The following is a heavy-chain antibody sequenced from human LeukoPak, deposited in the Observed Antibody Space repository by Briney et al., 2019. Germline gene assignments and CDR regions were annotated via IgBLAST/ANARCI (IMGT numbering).Heavy chain of an antibody. CDR1: GYTFTSYV. D-gene: IGHD1-14*01. CDR3: ASGRKSKGIFDY. Sequence: GASVKVSCKASGYTFTSYVIHWVRQATGQGLEWMGWMNPNTGNTVYAQKFQGRVTMTRNTSISTAYMELSSLRFEDTAVYYCASGRKSKGIFDYWGQGTLVTVSS. V-gene: IGHV1-8*01. CDR2: MNPNTGNT. J-gene: IGHJ4*02.